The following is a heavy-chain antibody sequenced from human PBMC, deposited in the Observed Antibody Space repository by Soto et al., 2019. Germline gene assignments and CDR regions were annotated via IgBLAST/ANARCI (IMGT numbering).Heavy chain of an antibody. D-gene: IGHD6-6*01. Sequence: EVQLLESGGGLVQSGEPVRLSCAASGFLYRRYHVRGVRESPGKGLEWVSVISGRGDSTYYADSVKGRFTISRDNSKNTLYLQMNSLRAEDTAVYYCAKRSSSSTFDYWGQGTLVTVSS. CDR3: AKRSSSSTFDY. CDR1: GFLYRRYH. J-gene: IGHJ4*02. CDR2: ISGRGDST. V-gene: IGHV3-23*01.